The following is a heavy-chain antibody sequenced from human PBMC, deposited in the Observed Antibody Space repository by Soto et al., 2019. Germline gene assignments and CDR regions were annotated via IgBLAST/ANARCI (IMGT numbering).Heavy chain of an antibody. V-gene: IGHV1-18*01. D-gene: IGHD2-15*01. J-gene: IGHJ2*01. CDR3: ARCYCSLGSCYACWHLDL. Sequence: QVHLVQSGAEMKEPGASVKVSCQASGYTFMNYAISWVRQAPGQGLEWMGWIRPSTGNTDQAQGFQASVTLTLESSTNTANMELRRMGTDDTAVYYCARCYCSLGSCYACWHLDLWGPGTLVTVSS. CDR2: IRPSTGNT. CDR1: GYTFMNYA.